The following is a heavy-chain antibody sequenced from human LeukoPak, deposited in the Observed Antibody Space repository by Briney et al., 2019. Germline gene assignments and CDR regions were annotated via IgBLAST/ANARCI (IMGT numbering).Heavy chain of an antibody. D-gene: IGHD3-10*02. CDR1: GFTFSSYW. CDR3: AELGITMIGGV. J-gene: IGHJ6*04. CDR2: ITSSSSYT. V-gene: IGHV3-21*01. Sequence: PGGSLRLSCAASGFTFSSYWMSWVRQAPGKGLEWVSSITSSSSYTFYADSVKGRFTISRDNAKNSLYLQMNSLRAEDTAVYYCAELGITMIGGVWGKGTTVTISS.